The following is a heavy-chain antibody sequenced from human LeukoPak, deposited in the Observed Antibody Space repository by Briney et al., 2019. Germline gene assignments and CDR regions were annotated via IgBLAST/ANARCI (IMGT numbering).Heavy chain of an antibody. CDR3: VRDRFGDYESDY. D-gene: IGHD2-21*01. V-gene: IGHV3-21*01. CDR2: ISGSSSYT. J-gene: IGHJ4*02. Sequence: GGSLRLSCAASGFTVSSKYMSWVRQAPGKGLEWVSYISGSSSYTYYADSVKGRFTISRDNAKNSLYLQMNSLRAEDTAVYYCVRDRFGDYESDYWGEGTLVTVSS. CDR1: GFTVSSKY.